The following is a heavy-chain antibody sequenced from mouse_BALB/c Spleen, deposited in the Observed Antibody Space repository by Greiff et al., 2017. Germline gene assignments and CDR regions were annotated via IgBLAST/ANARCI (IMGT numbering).Heavy chain of an antibody. Sequence: VQLQQSGAELVRPGTSVKISCKASGYAFTNYWLGWVKQRPGHGLEWIGDIYPGSGNTYYNEKFKGKATLTADKSSSTAYMQLSSLTSEDSAVYFCARLGGYYFDYWGQGTTLTVSS. CDR1: GYAFTNYW. J-gene: IGHJ2*01. CDR3: ARLGGYYFDY. CDR2: IYPGSGNT. V-gene: IGHV1-63*01.